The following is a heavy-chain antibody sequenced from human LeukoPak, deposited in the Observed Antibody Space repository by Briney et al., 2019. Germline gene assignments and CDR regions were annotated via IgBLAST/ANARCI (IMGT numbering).Heavy chain of an antibody. CDR1: GFTFSSYG. Sequence: PGGSLRLSCAASGFTFSSYGMHWVRQAPGKGLEWVAVIWYDGSNKYYADSVKGRFTISRDNSKNTLYLQMNSLRAEDTAVYYCAKDGRSGYPVRDAFDIWGQGTMVTVSS. V-gene: IGHV3-33*06. D-gene: IGHD3-3*01. CDR3: AKDGRSGYPVRDAFDI. CDR2: IWYDGSNK. J-gene: IGHJ3*02.